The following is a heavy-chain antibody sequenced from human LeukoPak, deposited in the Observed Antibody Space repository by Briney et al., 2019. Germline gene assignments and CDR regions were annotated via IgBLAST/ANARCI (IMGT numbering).Heavy chain of an antibody. CDR2: IRYDGSNK. D-gene: IGHD2-2*01. CDR3: ARDDCSSSSCLTY. V-gene: IGHV3-30*02. CDR1: GFTFSSYG. J-gene: IGHJ4*02. Sequence: SGGSLRLSCAASGFTFSSYGMHWVRQAPGKGLEWVAFIRYDGSNKYYADSVKGRFAISRDNAKNTLYLQMNSLRAEDTAVYYCARDDCSSSSCLTYWGQGTLVTVSS.